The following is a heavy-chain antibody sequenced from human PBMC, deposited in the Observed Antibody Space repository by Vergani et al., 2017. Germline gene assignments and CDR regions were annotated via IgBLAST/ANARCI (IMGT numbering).Heavy chain of an antibody. CDR2: IKRDGTET. J-gene: IGHJ1*01. D-gene: IGHD2-15*01. CDR1: GFTFGGYY. V-gene: IGHV3-7*01. CDR3: ARISGGSAPYLHY. Sequence: EVHLEESGGGLVQPGGSLRLSCAASGFTFGGYYMAWIRLAPGKGLDWVASIKRDGTETFYVDSVKGRFTISRENAKTTLYLQMNSLRDEDRGVYYCARISGGSAPYLHYWGQGTLVTVAS.